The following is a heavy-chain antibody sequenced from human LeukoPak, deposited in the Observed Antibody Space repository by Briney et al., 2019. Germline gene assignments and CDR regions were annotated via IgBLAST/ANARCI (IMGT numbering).Heavy chain of an antibody. CDR3: ARDPRTTVTSISPYYYYGMDV. J-gene: IGHJ6*02. CDR1: GYTLTELS. Sequence: ASVKVSCKVSGYTLTELSMHWVRQAPGKGLEWMGGFDPEDGETIYAQKFQGRVTITADKSTSTAYMELSSLRSEDTAVYYCARDPRTTVTSISPYYYYGMDVWGQGTTVTVSS. V-gene: IGHV1-24*01. CDR2: FDPEDGET. D-gene: IGHD4-17*01.